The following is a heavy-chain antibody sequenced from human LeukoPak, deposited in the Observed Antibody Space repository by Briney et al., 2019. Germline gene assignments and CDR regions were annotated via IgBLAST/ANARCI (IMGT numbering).Heavy chain of an antibody. J-gene: IGHJ5*02. Sequence: GGSLRLSCAASGFTFSNYEMHWVRQAPGKGLEWVSYISSSGSDIYYADSVKGRFTISRDNAKNSLYLHMNSLRAEDTAVYYCARDFFDFWSGYYWFDPWGQGTLVTVSS. D-gene: IGHD3-3*01. CDR2: ISSSGSDI. V-gene: IGHV3-48*03. CDR1: GFTFSNYE. CDR3: ARDFFDFWSGYYWFDP.